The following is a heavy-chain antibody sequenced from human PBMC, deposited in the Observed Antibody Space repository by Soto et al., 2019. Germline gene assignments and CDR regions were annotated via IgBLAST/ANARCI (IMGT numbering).Heavy chain of an antibody. CDR2: IIPIFGAA. Sequence: SVKVSCKASGGTFSSYAISWVRQAPGQGLEWMGGIIPIFGAANYAQKFQGRVTITAHKTTSTAYMELSSLRSEDTAVYYCARSGGDYFFDYWGQGTLVTVSS. CDR1: GGTFSSYA. D-gene: IGHD2-21*02. CDR3: ARSGGDYFFDY. J-gene: IGHJ4*02. V-gene: IGHV1-69*06.